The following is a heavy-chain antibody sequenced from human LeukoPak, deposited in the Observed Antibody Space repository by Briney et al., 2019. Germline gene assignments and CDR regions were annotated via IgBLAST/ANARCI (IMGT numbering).Heavy chain of an antibody. Sequence: PSETLSLTCTVSGGSNIGSGYYWGWIRQPPGEGLEWIGSIYYSGTTYYNPSLESRVTISVDTSDNQFSLKLTSVTAADSAVYFSASYNFYYFDYWGQGTLVTVSS. D-gene: IGHD5-24*01. CDR2: IYYSGTT. J-gene: IGHJ4*02. V-gene: IGHV4-39*01. CDR1: GGSNIGSGYY. CDR3: ASYNFYYFDY.